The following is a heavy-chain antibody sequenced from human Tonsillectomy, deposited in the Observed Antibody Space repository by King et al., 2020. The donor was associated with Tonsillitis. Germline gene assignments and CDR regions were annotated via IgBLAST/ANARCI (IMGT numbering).Heavy chain of an antibody. V-gene: IGHV4-31*03. J-gene: IGHJ6*03. Sequence: QLQESGPGLVKPSQTLSLTCTVSGGSISSSGYYWSWIRQHPGKGLEWIGYIYYSGSTYYNPSLKSRVTISVDTSKNQFSLKLSSVTAADTAVYYCARSRRSYYYYMDVWGKGTTVTVSS. CDR3: ARSRRSYYYYMDV. CDR1: GGSISSSGYY. CDR2: IYYSGST.